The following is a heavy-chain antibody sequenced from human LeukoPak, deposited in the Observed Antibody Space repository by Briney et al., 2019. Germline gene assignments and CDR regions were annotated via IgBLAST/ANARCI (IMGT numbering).Heavy chain of an antibody. J-gene: IGHJ3*02. Sequence: PSETLSLTCTVSGGSISSYYWSWIRQPPGMGLEWIGYIYYRGSTDYNPSLKSRVTISVDTSKNQFSLKLSSVTAADTAVYYCARAPGGYGSGSRGAFDIWGQGTMVTVSS. CDR3: ARAPGGYGSGSRGAFDI. D-gene: IGHD3-10*01. CDR1: GGSISSYY. CDR2: IYYRGST. V-gene: IGHV4-59*01.